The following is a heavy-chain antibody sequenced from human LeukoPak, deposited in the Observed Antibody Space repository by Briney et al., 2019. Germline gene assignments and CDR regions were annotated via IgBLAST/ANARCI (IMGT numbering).Heavy chain of an antibody. Sequence: ASVKVSCKASGYTFTGYYMHWVRQAPGQGLEWMGWINPNSGGTNYAQKFQGRVTMTGDTSISTAYMELSRLRSDDTAVYYCARGVATGNLGLFDYWGQGTLVTVSS. J-gene: IGHJ4*02. V-gene: IGHV1-2*02. CDR3: ARGVATGNLGLFDY. CDR1: GYTFTGYY. D-gene: IGHD5-12*01. CDR2: INPNSGGT.